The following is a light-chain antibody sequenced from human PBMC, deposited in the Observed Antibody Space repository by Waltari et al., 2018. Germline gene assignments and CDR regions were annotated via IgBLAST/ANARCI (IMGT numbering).Light chain of an antibody. J-gene: IGLJ2*01. Sequence: QSALTQPASVSGSPGQSITNSCPGTSSDVGGYHYVSWYQQHPGKAPKLMIYEVSNRPSWVSNRFSGSKSGNTASLTISGLQAEDEADYYCSSYTSSSTLVVFGGGTKLTVL. CDR2: EVS. CDR3: SSYTSSSTLVV. V-gene: IGLV2-14*01. CDR1: SSDVGGYHY.